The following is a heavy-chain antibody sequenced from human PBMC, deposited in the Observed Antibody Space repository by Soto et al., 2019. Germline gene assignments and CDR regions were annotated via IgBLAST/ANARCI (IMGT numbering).Heavy chain of an antibody. D-gene: IGHD5-12*01. CDR3: AKGLDGYNFPFDY. V-gene: IGHV3-43*01. Sequence: XVSLRLSFAASGFSFDDYTMHWVRQAPGKGLEWVSLISWDGGSTYYADSVKGRFTISRDNSKNSLYLQMNSLRTEDTALYYCAKGLDGYNFPFDYWGQGTLVTVSS. CDR2: ISWDGGST. CDR1: GFSFDDYT. J-gene: IGHJ4*02.